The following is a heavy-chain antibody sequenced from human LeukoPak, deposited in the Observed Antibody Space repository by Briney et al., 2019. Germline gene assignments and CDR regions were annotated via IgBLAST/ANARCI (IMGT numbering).Heavy chain of an antibody. CDR2: IYYSGST. J-gene: IGHJ4*02. Sequence: SETLSLTCTVSGGSISSSSYYWGWIRQPPGKGLEWIGSIYYSGSTYYNPSLKSRVTISVDTSKNQFSLKLSSVTAADTAVYYCARVDSSSWIFDYWGQGTLVTVSS. D-gene: IGHD6-13*01. CDR1: GGSISSSSYY. CDR3: ARVDSSSWIFDY. V-gene: IGHV4-39*07.